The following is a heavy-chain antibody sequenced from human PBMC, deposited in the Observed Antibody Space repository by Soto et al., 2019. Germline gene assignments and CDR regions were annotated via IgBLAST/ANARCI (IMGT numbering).Heavy chain of an antibody. CDR1: GGTFSSYA. D-gene: IGHD5-12*01. J-gene: IGHJ4*02. Sequence: QVQLVQSGAEVRQPASSVKVSCKTSGGTFSSYAISWVRQAPGQGLEWMGGIVPIVDTATYAQKFQGRVTITADESTSTAYMELSRRRSDDTAVYYCVRVVASPGYPDYWCQGTLVTVSS. V-gene: IGHV1-69*12. CDR3: VRVVASPGYPDY. CDR2: IVPIVDTA.